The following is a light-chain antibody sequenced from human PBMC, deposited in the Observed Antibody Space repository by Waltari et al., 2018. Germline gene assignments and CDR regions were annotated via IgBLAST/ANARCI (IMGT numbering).Light chain of an antibody. V-gene: IGLV2-14*01. CDR1: NSDIGSYSY. Sequence: QSVLTQPASVSGSPGQPITISCTGTNSDIGSYSYVSWYQQYPGKAPKLIIYDLPERPSGVSTRFSGSKSGNTASLTISGLQADDEADYFCSSYTGRGTVIFGRGTMVTVL. CDR2: DLP. J-gene: IGLJ2*01. CDR3: SSYTGRGTVI.